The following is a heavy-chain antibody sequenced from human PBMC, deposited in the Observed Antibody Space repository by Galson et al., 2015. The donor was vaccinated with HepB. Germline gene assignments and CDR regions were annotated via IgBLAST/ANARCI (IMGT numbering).Heavy chain of an antibody. CDR1: GFTFANYA. Sequence: SLRLSCAASGFTFANYAMSWVRQAPRKGLEWVSAISDSGGSTYYADSVKGRFTISRDNSKNTQYLQMNNLGAEDTAVYYCAKEMTTWNWFDPWGQGTLVTVSS. D-gene: IGHD4-11*01. V-gene: IGHV3-23*01. CDR3: AKEMTTWNWFDP. J-gene: IGHJ5*02. CDR2: ISDSGGST.